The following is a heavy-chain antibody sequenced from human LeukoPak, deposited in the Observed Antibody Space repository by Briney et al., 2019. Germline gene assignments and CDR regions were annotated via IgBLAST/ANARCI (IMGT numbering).Heavy chain of an antibody. CDR1: GYTFTSYY. D-gene: IGHD3-22*01. V-gene: IGHV1-46*01. J-gene: IGHJ6*02. Sequence: GASVKVSCKASGYTFTSYYMHWVRQAPGQGLEWMGIINPSGGSTSYAQKFQGRVTMTRDTSTSTVYMELSSLRSEDAAVYYCAREIVYYASSEAPYGMDVWGQGTTVTVSS. CDR2: INPSGGST. CDR3: AREIVYYASSEAPYGMDV.